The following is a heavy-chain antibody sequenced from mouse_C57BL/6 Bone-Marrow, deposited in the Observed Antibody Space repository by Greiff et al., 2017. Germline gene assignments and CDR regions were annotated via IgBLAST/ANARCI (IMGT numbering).Heavy chain of an antibody. D-gene: IGHD2-3*01. Sequence: EVQLQQSGAELVRPGASVKLSCTASGFNIKDYYMHWVKQRPEQSLEWIGWFDPENGDTEYASKFQGKATLTAETSSNTAYLQLSRLTSEDTAVYYCARRSIFCDEMDYWGQGTSLTVSS. CDR2: FDPENGDT. CDR3: ARRSIFCDEMDY. J-gene: IGHJ4*01. CDR1: GFNIKDYY. V-gene: IGHV14-4*01.